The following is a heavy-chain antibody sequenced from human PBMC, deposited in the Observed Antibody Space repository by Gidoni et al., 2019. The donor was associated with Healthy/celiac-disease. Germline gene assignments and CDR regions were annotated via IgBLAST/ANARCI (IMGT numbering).Heavy chain of an antibody. Sequence: EVQLVESGGGLVQPGRSLRLSCAASGFTFDDYAMHWVRQAPGKGLEWVSGISWNSGSIGYADSVKGRFTISRDNAKNSLYLQMNSLRAEDTALYYCAKDANYDSSGSFDYWGQGTLVTVSS. CDR3: AKDANYDSSGSFDY. V-gene: IGHV3-9*01. CDR1: GFTFDDYA. J-gene: IGHJ4*02. CDR2: ISWNSGSI. D-gene: IGHD3-22*01.